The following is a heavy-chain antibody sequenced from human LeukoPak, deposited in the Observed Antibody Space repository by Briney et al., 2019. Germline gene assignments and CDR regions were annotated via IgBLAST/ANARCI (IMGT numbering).Heavy chain of an antibody. V-gene: IGHV4-59*06. Sequence: SETLSLTCTVSGGSIRSYYWGWIRQPPGKGLEWIGYIHKSGSTYYNPSLNSRVTMSVDTSKNQFSLKVSSVTAADTAVYFCASLNTGWYFDYWGQGTLVTVSS. CDR2: IHKSGST. J-gene: IGHJ4*02. D-gene: IGHD6-19*01. CDR1: GGSIRSYY. CDR3: ASLNTGWYFDY.